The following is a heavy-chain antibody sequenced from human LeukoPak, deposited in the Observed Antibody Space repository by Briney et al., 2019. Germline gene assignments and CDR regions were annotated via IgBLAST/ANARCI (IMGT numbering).Heavy chain of an antibody. V-gene: IGHV4-59*01. CDR1: GGSISSYY. CDR3: ARAETQWLASYYFDY. Sequence: SETLSLTCTVSGGSISSYYWSWIRQPPGKGLEWIGYIYYSGGTNYNPSLKSRVTISVDTSKNQFSLKLSSVTAADTAVYYCARAETQWLASYYFDYWGQGTLVTVSS. J-gene: IGHJ4*02. CDR2: IYYSGGT. D-gene: IGHD6-19*01.